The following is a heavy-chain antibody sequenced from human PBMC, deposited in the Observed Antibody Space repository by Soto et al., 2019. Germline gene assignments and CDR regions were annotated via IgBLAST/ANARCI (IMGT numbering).Heavy chain of an antibody. CDR2: IFHSGST. J-gene: IGHJ6*02. D-gene: IGHD3-10*01. Sequence: SLTCTVSGGSINSGGYYWTWVRQPPGKGLEWIGNIFHSGSTYYTPSLQSRVTISLDTSKNHFSLKLSSVTPADTAVYYCARDRYYGSGTYYNFYSGMDVWGQGTTVTVSS. V-gene: IGHV4-30-4*01. CDR1: GGSINSGGYY. CDR3: ARDRYYGSGTYYNFYSGMDV.